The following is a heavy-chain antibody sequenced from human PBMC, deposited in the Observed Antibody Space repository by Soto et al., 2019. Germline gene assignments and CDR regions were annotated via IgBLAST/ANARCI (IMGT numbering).Heavy chain of an antibody. D-gene: IGHD3-10*01. Sequence: QITLKESGPTLVTPTQTLTLTCTFSGFSLSTSGVGVGWIRQPPGKALEWLALIYWDNDRRYSPSLKNRLTITNDTSKNQVVLTMTNMDPVDTATYYCVHRVDLWTWGQGTLVTVSS. CDR3: VHRVDLWT. V-gene: IGHV2-5*02. CDR2: IYWDNDR. CDR1: GFSLSTSGVG. J-gene: IGHJ5*02.